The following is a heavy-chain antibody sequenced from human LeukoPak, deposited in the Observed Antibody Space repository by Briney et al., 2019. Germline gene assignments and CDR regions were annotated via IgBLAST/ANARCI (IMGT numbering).Heavy chain of an antibody. Sequence: PSETLSLTCAVYGGSFSGYYWSWIRQPPGKGLEWIGEINHSGSTNYNPSLKSRVTISVDTSKNQFSLKLSSVTAADTAVYYCAREPYYYDSSGYQGAFDIWGQGTMVTVSS. CDR2: INHSGST. CDR3: AREPYYYDSSGYQGAFDI. D-gene: IGHD3-22*01. V-gene: IGHV4-34*01. J-gene: IGHJ3*02. CDR1: GGSFSGYY.